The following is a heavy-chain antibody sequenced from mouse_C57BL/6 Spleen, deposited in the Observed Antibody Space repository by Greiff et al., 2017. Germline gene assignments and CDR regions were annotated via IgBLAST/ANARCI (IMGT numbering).Heavy chain of an antibody. CDR2: ISYDGSN. J-gene: IGHJ4*01. CDR1: GYSITSGYY. D-gene: IGHD3-2*02. CDR3: ARGAQAPYAMDY. V-gene: IGHV3-6*01. Sequence: EVKLVESGPGLVKPSQSLSLTCSVTGYSITSGYYWNWIRQFPGNKLEWMGYISYDGSNNYNPSLKNRISITRDTSKNQFFLKLNSVTTEDTATYYCARGAQAPYAMDYWGQGTSVTVSS.